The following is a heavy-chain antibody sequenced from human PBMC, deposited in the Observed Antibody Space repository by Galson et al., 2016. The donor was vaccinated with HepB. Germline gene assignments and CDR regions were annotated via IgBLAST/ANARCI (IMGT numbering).Heavy chain of an antibody. D-gene: IGHD5-18*01. Sequence: PALVKPTQTLTLTCTFSGFSLTSSGAGVGWIRQPPGKALEWLALIYWDDDKRYSPSLKSRLTITRDTSKNQVVLTMTNMDPVDTATYFSARPSTGFGIHTSFDFWGPGTMVTVSS. V-gene: IGHV2-5*02. CDR3: ARPSTGFGIHTSFDF. J-gene: IGHJ3*01. CDR1: GFSLTSSGAG. CDR2: IYWDDDK.